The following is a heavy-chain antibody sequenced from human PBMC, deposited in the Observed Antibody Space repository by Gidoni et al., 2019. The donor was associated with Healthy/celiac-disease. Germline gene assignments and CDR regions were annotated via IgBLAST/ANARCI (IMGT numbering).Heavy chain of an antibody. V-gene: IGHV3-15*01. Sequence: EVQLVESGGGLVKPGGSLRLSCAASGFTFSNAWMSWVRQAPGKGLEWVGRIKSKTDGGTTDYAAPVKGRFTISRDDSKNTLYLQMNSLKTEDTAVYYCTTSLGSRGGLDYYYGMDVWGQGTTVTVSS. CDR2: IKSKTDGGTT. CDR3: TTSLGSRGGLDYYYGMDV. D-gene: IGHD3-16*01. CDR1: GFTFSNAW. J-gene: IGHJ6*02.